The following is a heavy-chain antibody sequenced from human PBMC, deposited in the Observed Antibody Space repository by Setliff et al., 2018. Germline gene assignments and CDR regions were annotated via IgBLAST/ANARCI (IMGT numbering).Heavy chain of an antibody. J-gene: IGHJ4*02. D-gene: IGHD3-10*01. V-gene: IGHV3-48*01. CDR3: ALGYYSQYRSYFDD. CDR2: TSSGSNSI. Sequence: PGGSLRLSCAASGFTFSIYSMNWVRQAPGKGLEWISYTSSGSNSIYYADSVMGRFTISRDNDRNFLYLQMNRLSGEDTALYYCALGYYSQYRSYFDDWGPGTQVTVSS. CDR1: GFTFSIYS.